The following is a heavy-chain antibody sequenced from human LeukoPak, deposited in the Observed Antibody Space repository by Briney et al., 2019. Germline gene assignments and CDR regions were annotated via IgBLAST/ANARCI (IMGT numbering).Heavy chain of an antibody. Sequence: GGSLRLSCAASGFTFSSYAMHWVRQAPGKGLEWVAVISYDGSNKYYADSVKGRFTISRDNSKNTLYLQMNSLRAEDTAVYYCAKGQIAVADYWGQGTLVTVSS. CDR1: GFTFSSYA. V-gene: IGHV3-30*04. D-gene: IGHD6-19*01. J-gene: IGHJ4*02. CDR2: ISYDGSNK. CDR3: AKGQIAVADY.